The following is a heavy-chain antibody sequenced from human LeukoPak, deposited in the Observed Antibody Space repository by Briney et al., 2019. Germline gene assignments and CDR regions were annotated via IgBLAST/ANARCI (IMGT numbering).Heavy chain of an antibody. J-gene: IGHJ5*02. V-gene: IGHV4-34*01. CDR1: GGSFSGYY. Sequence: SETLSLTCAVYGGSFSGYYWSWIRQPPGKGLEWIGEINHSGSTNYNPSLKSRVTISVDTSKNQFSLKLSSVTAADTAVYYCARQTRKLLFVRRDWFDPWGQGTLVTVSS. CDR2: INHSGST. D-gene: IGHD1-26*01. CDR3: ARQTRKLLFVRRDWFDP.